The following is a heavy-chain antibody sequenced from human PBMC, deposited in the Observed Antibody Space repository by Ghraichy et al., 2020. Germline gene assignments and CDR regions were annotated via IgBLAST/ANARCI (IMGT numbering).Heavy chain of an antibody. CDR1: GFTFNTYS. J-gene: IGHJ4*02. D-gene: IGHD1-20*01. CDR3: ARDGPYNWNFLYYLDC. Sequence: SCAASGFTFNTYSIHWVRQAPGKGLGWGAVISYDGGYISYADSVKGRFTISRDNSKNTLYLQMNSLRAEDTAVYYCARDGPYNWNFLYYLDCWRQGTLVTVSS. V-gene: IGHV3-30*04. CDR2: ISYDGGYI.